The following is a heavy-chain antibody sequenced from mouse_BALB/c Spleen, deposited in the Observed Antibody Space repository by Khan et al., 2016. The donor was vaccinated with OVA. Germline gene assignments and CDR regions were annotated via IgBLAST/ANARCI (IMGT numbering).Heavy chain of an antibody. J-gene: IGHJ3*01. CDR2: IHTSGST. CDR3: AMGRAY. V-gene: IGHV3-2*02. CDR1: SYSITSDYA. Sequence: QLQELGPGLVKPSKSLSLTYTVSSYSITSDYACNWIRQFPGNKQEWMGYIHTSGSTGYIPSLKSLISNTRDTSKHQFFLHFNSVTSEHTATSYCAMGRAYWGQGTLVTVSA.